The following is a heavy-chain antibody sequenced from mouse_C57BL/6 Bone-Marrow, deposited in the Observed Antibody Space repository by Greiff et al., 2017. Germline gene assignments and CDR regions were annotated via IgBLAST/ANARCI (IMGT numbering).Heavy chain of an antibody. CDR3: AGWLLPYAMDY. CDR2: ISNLAYSI. J-gene: IGHJ4*01. CDR1: GFTFSDYG. D-gene: IGHD2-3*01. Sequence: EVQLQESGGGLVQPGGSLKLSCAASGFTFSDYGMAWVRQAPRKGPEWVAFISNLAYSIYYAHTVTGRFTISRENAKNTLYLEMSSLRSEDTAMYYCAGWLLPYAMDYWGQGTSVTVSS. V-gene: IGHV5-15*01.